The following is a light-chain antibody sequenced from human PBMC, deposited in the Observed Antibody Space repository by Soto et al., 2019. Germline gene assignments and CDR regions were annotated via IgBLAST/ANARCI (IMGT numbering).Light chain of an antibody. CDR2: DAS. CDR1: RDIRNY. J-gene: IGKJ4*01. CDR3: QQYENLPLT. Sequence: DIQMTQSPSSLSASVGDRVTITCQACRDIRNYLTWYQQKPGKAPNLLIYDASNLETGVPSRFSGSGSGAKFTLIISSLQPEDIATYDCQQYENLPLTFGGGTKVEIK. V-gene: IGKV1-33*01.